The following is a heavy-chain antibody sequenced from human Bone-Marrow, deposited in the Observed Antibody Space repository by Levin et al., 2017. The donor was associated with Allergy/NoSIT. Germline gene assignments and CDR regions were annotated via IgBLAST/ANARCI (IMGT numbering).Heavy chain of an antibody. Sequence: PSETLSLTCAASGFIFRSYAMTWVRQAPGKGLEWVSGLSGSGTSTYYLDSVKGRFTISRDNSNNTLYLQMNSLRAEDTAIYYCAKGPVFGPNDPFDVWGQGTIVTVSS. CDR3: AKGPVFGPNDPFDV. V-gene: IGHV3-23*05. CDR2: LSGSGTST. J-gene: IGHJ3*01. CDR1: GFIFRSYA. D-gene: IGHD3-10*01.